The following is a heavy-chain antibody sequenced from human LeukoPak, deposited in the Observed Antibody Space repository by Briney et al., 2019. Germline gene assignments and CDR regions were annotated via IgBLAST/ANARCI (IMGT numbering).Heavy chain of an antibody. CDR3: VRGMGGGVSNFDY. CDR2: ISSSSYI. Sequence: PGGSLRLSCAASGFTFSSCSMSWVRQAPGKGLEWISSISSSSYIYYADSVKGRFTISRDNAKNSLYLQMNSLRAEDTAVYYCVRGMGGGVSNFDYWGQGTLVTVSS. V-gene: IGHV3-21*01. D-gene: IGHD3-16*01. CDR1: GFTFSSCS. J-gene: IGHJ4*02.